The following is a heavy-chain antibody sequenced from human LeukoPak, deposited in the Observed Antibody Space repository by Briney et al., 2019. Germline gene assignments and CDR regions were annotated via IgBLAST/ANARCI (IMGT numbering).Heavy chain of an antibody. CDR1: GYTFTGYY. J-gene: IGHJ4*02. CDR2: INPNSGGT. V-gene: IGHV1-2*02. CDR3: ARNLRSRTSCYVGY. D-gene: IGHD2-2*01. Sequence: GASVKVSCKASGYTFTGYYMHWVGQAPGQGLEWMGWINPNSGGTNYAQKFQGRVTMTRDTSISTAYLELSRLRSDDTAVYYCARNLRSRTSCYVGYWGQGTLVTVSS.